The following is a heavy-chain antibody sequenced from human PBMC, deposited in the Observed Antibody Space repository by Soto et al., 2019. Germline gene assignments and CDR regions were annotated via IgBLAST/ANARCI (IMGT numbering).Heavy chain of an antibody. CDR1: GFSLSNARMG. Sequence: SGPTLMNPTETLTLTCTVSGFSLSNARMGVSWIRQPPGKALEWLAHIFSNDEKSYSTSLKSRLTISKDTSKSQVVLTMTNMDPVDTATYYCARIVKRPEWLLSQNWFDPWGQGTLVTVSS. CDR2: IFSNDEK. V-gene: IGHV2-26*01. CDR3: ARIVKRPEWLLSQNWFDP. J-gene: IGHJ5*02. D-gene: IGHD3-3*01.